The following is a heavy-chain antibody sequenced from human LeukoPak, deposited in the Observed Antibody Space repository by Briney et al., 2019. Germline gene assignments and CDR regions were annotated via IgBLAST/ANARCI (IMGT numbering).Heavy chain of an antibody. V-gene: IGHV3-33*01. CDR1: GFTFSSYG. D-gene: IGHD4-17*01. J-gene: IGHJ6*02. Sequence: GGSLRLSCAASGFTFSSYGMHWVRQAPGKGLEWVADIWYDGSNKYYADSVKGQFTISRDNSKNTLYLQMNSLRAEDTAVYYCARNWFGTVTTNENYYYGMDVWGQGTTVTVSS. CDR3: ARNWFGTVTTNENYYYGMDV. CDR2: IWYDGSNK.